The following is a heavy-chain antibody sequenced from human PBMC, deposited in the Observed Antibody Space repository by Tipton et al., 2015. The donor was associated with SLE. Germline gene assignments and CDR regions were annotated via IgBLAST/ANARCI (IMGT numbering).Heavy chain of an antibody. D-gene: IGHD6-19*01. CDR2: IYYSGSI. V-gene: IGHV4-39*01. CDR1: GGSISSSSFY. J-gene: IGHJ6*03. CDR3: ARLSHGQWLVDYYYYYYMDV. Sequence: PGLVKPSETLSLTCTVSGGSISSSSFYWGWIRQHPGKGLEWIGTIYYSGSIYYNPSLKSRVTISVDTSKNQFSLKLSSVTAADTAVYYCARLSHGQWLVDYYYYYYMDVWGKGTTVTVSS.